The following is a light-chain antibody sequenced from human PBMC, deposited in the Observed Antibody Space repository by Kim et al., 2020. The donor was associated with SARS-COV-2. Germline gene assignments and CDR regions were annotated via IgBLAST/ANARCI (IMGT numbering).Light chain of an antibody. CDR1: SLRGCY. CDR3: NSRDSSGNHWV. V-gene: IGLV3-19*01. CDR2: GKN. J-gene: IGLJ3*02. Sequence: SSDLTQDPAVSVALGQTVRITCQGDSLRGCYASWYQQKPGQAPVLVIYGKNNRPSGIPDRFSGSSSGNTASLTITGAQAEDEADYYCNSRDSSGNHWVFGGGTQLTVL.